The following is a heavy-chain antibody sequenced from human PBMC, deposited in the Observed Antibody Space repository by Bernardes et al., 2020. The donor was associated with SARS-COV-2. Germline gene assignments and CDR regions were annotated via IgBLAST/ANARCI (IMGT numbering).Heavy chain of an antibody. CDR2: ISSSSSTI. D-gene: IGHD3-3*01. V-gene: IGHV3-48*01. Sequence: GGSLRLSCAASGFTFSSYSMNWVRQAPGKGLEWVSYISSSSSTIYYADSVKGRFTISRDNAKNSLYLQMNSLRAEDTAVYYCASGSETPYDFWSGYFPNAFDIWGQGTMVTVSS. CDR3: ASGSETPYDFWSGYFPNAFDI. J-gene: IGHJ3*02. CDR1: GFTFSSYS.